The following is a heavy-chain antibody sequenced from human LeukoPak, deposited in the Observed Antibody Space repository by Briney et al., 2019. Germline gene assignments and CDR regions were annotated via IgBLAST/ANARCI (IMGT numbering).Heavy chain of an antibody. V-gene: IGHV3-11*01. J-gene: IGHJ4*02. CDR1: GFTFSDEY. CDR2: VSNSGSSI. D-gene: IGHD6-19*01. Sequence: PGGSLRLYCAASGFTFSDEYMSWIRQAPGKGLEWISCVSNSGSSIYYADSVKGRFSISRDNVKNSLYLQMNSLRVEDTAVYYCVRVVAGKEAYWGQGILVTVSS. CDR3: VRVVAGKEAY.